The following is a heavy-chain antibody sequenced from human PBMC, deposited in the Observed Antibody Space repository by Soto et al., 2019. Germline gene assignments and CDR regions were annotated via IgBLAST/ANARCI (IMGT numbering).Heavy chain of an antibody. J-gene: IGHJ6*02. CDR1: GGSISSYY. CDR3: ARWGVTQGPLYYGMDV. Sequence: QVQLQESGPGLVKPSETLSLTCTVSGGSISSYYWSWIRQPPGKGLEWIGYSYYSGGTNYNPSLKSRVTISVDTSKTPFSLKLSSVTAADTAVYYCARWGVTQGPLYYGMDVWGQGTTVTVSS. CDR2: SYYSGGT. V-gene: IGHV4-59*01. D-gene: IGHD2-21*02.